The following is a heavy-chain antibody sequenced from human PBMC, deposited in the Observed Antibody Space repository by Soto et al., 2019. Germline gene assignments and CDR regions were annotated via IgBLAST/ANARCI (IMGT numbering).Heavy chain of an antibody. Sequence: EVQLVQSGAEVKKPGESLKISCKGSGYSFTSYWIGWVRQMPGKGLEWMGIIYPGDSDTRYSPSFHGQVTISADKSISTAYLQWSSLKASDTAMYYCARHLAHTYYYDSSGFPDDAFDIWGQGTMVTVSS. CDR3: ARHLAHTYYYDSSGFPDDAFDI. D-gene: IGHD3-22*01. CDR2: IYPGDSDT. V-gene: IGHV5-51*01. CDR1: GYSFTSYW. J-gene: IGHJ3*02.